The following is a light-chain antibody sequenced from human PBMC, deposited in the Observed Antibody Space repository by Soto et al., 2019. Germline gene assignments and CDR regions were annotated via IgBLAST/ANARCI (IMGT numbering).Light chain of an antibody. V-gene: IGLV2-23*03. CDR2: EGS. Sequence: QSVLTQPPSASGSPGQSVTISCTGTRSDVGGYDYVSWYQQHPGKAPKLLIYEGSKRPSGVSNRFSGSKSGNTASLTISGLQAEDEADYYCCSYAGSSTFDVVFGGGTQLTVL. J-gene: IGLJ2*01. CDR3: CSYAGSSTFDVV. CDR1: RSDVGGYDY.